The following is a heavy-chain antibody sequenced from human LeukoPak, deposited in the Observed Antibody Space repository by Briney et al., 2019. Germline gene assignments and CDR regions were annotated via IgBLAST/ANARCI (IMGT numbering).Heavy chain of an antibody. CDR3: ARGHTYGSGSYYENTFTDY. CDR2: INPNSGGT. J-gene: IGHJ4*02. CDR1: GYTFTGYY. Sequence: ASVKVSCKASGYTFTGYYMHWVRQAPGQGLEWMGWINPNSGGTNYAQKFQGRVTMTRDTSISTAYMELSRLRSGDTAVYYCARGHTYGSGSYYENTFTDYWGQGTLVTVSS. D-gene: IGHD3-10*01. V-gene: IGHV1-2*02.